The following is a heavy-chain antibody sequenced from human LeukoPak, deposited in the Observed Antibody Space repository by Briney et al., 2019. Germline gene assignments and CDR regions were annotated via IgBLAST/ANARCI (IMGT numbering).Heavy chain of an antibody. CDR1: GFTFSSFW. CDR3: ARGTAVAE. CDR2: IRQDGSEQ. Sequence: GGSLRPSCAASGFTFSSFWMNWVRQAPGKGLEWVANIRQDGSEQYYVDSVKGLFTISRDNAKNSLYLQINSLRAEDTAVYYCARGTAVAEWGQGTLVTVSS. V-gene: IGHV3-7*05. J-gene: IGHJ4*02. D-gene: IGHD6-19*01.